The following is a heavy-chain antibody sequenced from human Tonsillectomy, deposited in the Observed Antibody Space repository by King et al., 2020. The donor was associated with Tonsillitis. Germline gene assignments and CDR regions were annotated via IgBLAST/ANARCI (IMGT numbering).Heavy chain of an antibody. CDR1: GFTFSSYG. CDR2: IWYDGTNK. J-gene: IGHJ6*02. Sequence: QLVQSGGGVVQPGMSLRLSCAASGFTFSSYGMHWVRQAPGKGLEWVAVIWYDGTNKYYADSVKGRFTVSRDNSKNSLYLQMNSLRAEDTAVYYCARGLPYYDILHGMDVWGQGTTVTVSS. V-gene: IGHV3-33*01. CDR3: ARGLPYYDILHGMDV. D-gene: IGHD3-9*01.